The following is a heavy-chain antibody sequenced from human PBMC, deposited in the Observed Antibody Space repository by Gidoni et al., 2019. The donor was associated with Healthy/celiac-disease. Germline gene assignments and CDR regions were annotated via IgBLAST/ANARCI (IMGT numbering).Heavy chain of an antibody. Sequence: VQLQESGPGLVKPSETLSLPCTGSGGSISSYYWSWIRPPPGKGLEWIGYIYYSGSTNYNPSLKSRVTISVDTSKNQFSLKLSSVTAADTAVYYCARGLKGGVGATQRIFDYWGQGTLVTVSS. D-gene: IGHD1-26*01. V-gene: IGHV4-59*01. CDR1: GGSISSYY. CDR2: IYYSGST. J-gene: IGHJ4*02. CDR3: ARGLKGGVGATQRIFDY.